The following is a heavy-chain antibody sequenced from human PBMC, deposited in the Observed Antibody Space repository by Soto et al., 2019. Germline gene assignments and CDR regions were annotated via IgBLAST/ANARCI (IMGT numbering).Heavy chain of an antibody. D-gene: IGHD2-2*02. J-gene: IGHJ6*02. CDR3: ARDLDCSSTSCYTSYYYYGMDV. CDR1: GPTFIAYY. CDR2: IHPNSGDT. Sequence: ASVKVSCKTSGPTFIAYYIHWVRQAPGQGLEWMGWIHPNSGDTSYEQKFQGRVTMTRNTSISTAYMELSSLRSEDTAVYYCARDLDCSSTSCYTSYYYYGMDVWGQGTTVTVSS. V-gene: IGHV1-2*02.